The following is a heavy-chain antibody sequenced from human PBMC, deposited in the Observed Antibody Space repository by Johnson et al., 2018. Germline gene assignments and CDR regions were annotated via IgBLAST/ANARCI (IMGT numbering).Heavy chain of an antibody. Sequence: QVQLVESGGGVVQPGRSLRLSCAASGFTFSSYAMHWVRQAPGKGLEWVAVISYDGSDKYYADSVKGRFSISRDTSKNTLYLQMNSLRPEDTAVYYWAKGRGSSSWYYYYGMDVWGQGTTVTVSS. CDR2: ISYDGSDK. D-gene: IGHD6-13*01. CDR1: GFTFSSYA. J-gene: IGHJ6*02. CDR3: AKGRGSSSWYYYYGMDV. V-gene: IGHV3-30-3*01.